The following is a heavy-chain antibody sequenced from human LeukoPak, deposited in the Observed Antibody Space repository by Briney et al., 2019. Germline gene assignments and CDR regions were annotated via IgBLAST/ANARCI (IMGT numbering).Heavy chain of an antibody. V-gene: IGHV3-7*03. CDR1: GFTFSGYS. CDR2: IKEDGSEK. CDR3: ARHGGGGYYFLDY. J-gene: IGHJ4*02. D-gene: IGHD3-10*01. Sequence: GGSLRLSCAASGFTFSGYSMNWVRQAPGKGLEWVANIKEDGSEKYYVDSVKGRFAISRDNAKNSLYLQMNSLRAEDTAVYYCARHGGGGYYFLDYWGQGTLVTVSS.